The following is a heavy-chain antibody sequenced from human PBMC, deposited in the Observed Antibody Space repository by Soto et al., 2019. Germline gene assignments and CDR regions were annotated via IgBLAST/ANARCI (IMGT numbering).Heavy chain of an antibody. Sequence: QVQLVESGGGVVQPGGSLRLSCEASGFTFSYYGFHWVRQGPGKGLEWVAVMHTGGNEKYYVDSVKGRFTVSRDDSRNMVYLEMSGLRAEDTAEYFCARDADTTGHYSHFDLWGRGALVAVS. CDR1: GFTFSYYG. CDR3: ARDADTTGHYSHFDL. D-gene: IGHD3-9*01. CDR2: MHTGGNEK. J-gene: IGHJ4*02. V-gene: IGHV3-33*08.